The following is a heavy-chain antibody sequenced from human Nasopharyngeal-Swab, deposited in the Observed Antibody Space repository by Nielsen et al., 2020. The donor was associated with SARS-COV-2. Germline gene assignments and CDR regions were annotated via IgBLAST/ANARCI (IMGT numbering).Heavy chain of an antibody. Sequence: GESLKISCAASGFTFSSYPMSWVRQAPGKGLEWVSTINNRGDDTHYVDSVRGRFTVSRDNSKNTLYLQMNSLRGEDTAIYYCVKDLAYDEVSWGQGTLVTVSS. J-gene: IGHJ5*02. CDR1: GFTFSSYP. D-gene: IGHD5-12*01. CDR3: VKDLAYDEVS. V-gene: IGHV3-23*01. CDR2: INNRGDDT.